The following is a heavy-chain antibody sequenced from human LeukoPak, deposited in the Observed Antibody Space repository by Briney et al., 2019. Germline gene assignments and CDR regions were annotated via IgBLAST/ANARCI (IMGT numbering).Heavy chain of an antibody. CDR2: IYYSGST. V-gene: IGHV4-59*08. Sequence: SETLSLTCTVSGGSISSYYWSWIRQPPEKGLEWIGYIYYSGSTNYNPSLKSRVTISVDTSKNQFSLKLSSVTAADTAVYYCARYLVATIPEGMDVWGQGTTVTVSS. CDR1: GGSISSYY. D-gene: IGHD5-12*01. CDR3: ARYLVATIPEGMDV. J-gene: IGHJ6*02.